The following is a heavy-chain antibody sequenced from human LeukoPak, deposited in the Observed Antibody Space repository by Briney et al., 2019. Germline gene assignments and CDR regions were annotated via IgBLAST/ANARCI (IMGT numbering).Heavy chain of an antibody. Sequence: PGASVKVSCKASGYTFTGYYMHWVRQAPGQGLEWMGWINPNSGGTNHAQKLQGRVTMTTDTSTSTAYMELRSLRSDDTAVYYCARVPPSMLLWFGELLPPFDNWGQGTLVTVSS. CDR1: GYTFTGYY. V-gene: IGHV1-2*02. J-gene: IGHJ4*02. CDR2: INPNSGGT. D-gene: IGHD3-10*01. CDR3: ARVPPSMLLWFGELLPPFDN.